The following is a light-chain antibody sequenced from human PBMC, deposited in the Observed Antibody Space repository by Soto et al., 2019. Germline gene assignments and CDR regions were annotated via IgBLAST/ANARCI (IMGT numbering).Light chain of an antibody. V-gene: IGLV2-14*03. Sequence: QSVLTQPTSVSGSPGQSITISCTGTSSDVGGYNYVSWYQHHPGKAPKLMICDVSDRPSGVSNRFSGSKSGNTASLTISRLQAEDAAVFSSSSYTSSSTPWVFGTGTKITDL. J-gene: IGLJ1*01. CDR3: SSYTSSSTPWV. CDR2: DVS. CDR1: SSDVGGYNY.